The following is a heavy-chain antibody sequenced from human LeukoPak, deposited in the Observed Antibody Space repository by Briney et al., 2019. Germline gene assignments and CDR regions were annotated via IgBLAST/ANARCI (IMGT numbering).Heavy chain of an antibody. V-gene: IGHV3-30-3*01. J-gene: IGHJ4*02. CDR3: ARAPGYSYGPGAY. CDR1: GFTFSSYA. CDR2: ISYDGSSK. D-gene: IGHD5-18*01. Sequence: PGGSLRLSCAASGFTFSSYAMSWVRQAPGKGLEWVAVISYDGSSKYYADSVKGRFTISRDNSKNTLYLQMNSLRAEDTAVYYCARAPGYSYGPGAYWGQGTLVTVSS.